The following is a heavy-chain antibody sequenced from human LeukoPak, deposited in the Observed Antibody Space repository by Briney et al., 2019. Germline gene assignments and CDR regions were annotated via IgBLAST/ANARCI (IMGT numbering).Heavy chain of an antibody. V-gene: IGHV3-33*01. CDR2: IWCDGINI. J-gene: IGHJ6*02. CDR3: SRASGSSSGSDMDV. D-gene: IGHD6-13*01. CDR1: GFTFSSYG. Sequence: GGSLRLSCAASGFTFSSYGMHWVRQAPGKGLEWVAVIWCDGINIYYADSVKGRFTISRDNSKNTLYLQMNSLRAEDTAVYYCSRASGSSSGSDMDVWGQGTTVTVSS.